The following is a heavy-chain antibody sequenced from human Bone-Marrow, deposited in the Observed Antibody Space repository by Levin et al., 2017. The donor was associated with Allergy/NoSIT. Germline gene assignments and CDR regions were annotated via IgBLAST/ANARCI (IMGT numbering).Heavy chain of an antibody. D-gene: IGHD1-26*01. Sequence: SETLSLTCTVSGGSISSYYWSWIRQPPGKGLEWIGYIYYSGSTNYNPSLKSRVTISVDTSKNQFSLKLSSVTAADTAVYYCARGGIGSSKAHFDYWGQGTLVTVSS. J-gene: IGHJ4*02. CDR3: ARGGIGSSKAHFDY. CDR1: GGSISSYY. V-gene: IGHV4-59*01. CDR2: IYYSGST.